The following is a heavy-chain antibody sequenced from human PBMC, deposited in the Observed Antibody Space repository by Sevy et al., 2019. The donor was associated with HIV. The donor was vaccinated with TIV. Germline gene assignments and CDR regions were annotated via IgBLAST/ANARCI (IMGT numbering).Heavy chain of an antibody. J-gene: IGHJ3*02. CDR1: GFTFSNHG. D-gene: IGHD2-8*02. V-gene: IGHV3-30*02. CDR3: AKDRKVLLVVYAIPFDVFDI. Sequence: GGSLRLSCAASGFTFSNHGMHWVRQAPGKGLEWVAFIRYDGSNEYYGDSVKGRFTISRDNSKNTLYLQMNSLRPEDTAVYYCAKDRKVLLVVYAIPFDVFDIWGQWTMVTVSS. CDR2: IRYDGSNE.